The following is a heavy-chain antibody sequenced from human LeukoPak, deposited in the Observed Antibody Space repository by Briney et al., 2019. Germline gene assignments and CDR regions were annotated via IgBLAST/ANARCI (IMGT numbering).Heavy chain of an antibody. J-gene: IGHJ4*02. Sequence: QPGGSLRLSCAASGFTSSSYAMSWVRQAPGKGLEWVSAISGSGGSTYYADSVKGRFTISRDNSKNTLYLQMNSLRAEDTAVYYCAKDTGVSQLWLPGLYDYWGQGTLVTVSS. CDR2: ISGSGGST. CDR3: AKDTGVSQLWLPGLYDY. V-gene: IGHV3-23*01. D-gene: IGHD5-18*01. CDR1: GFTSSSYA.